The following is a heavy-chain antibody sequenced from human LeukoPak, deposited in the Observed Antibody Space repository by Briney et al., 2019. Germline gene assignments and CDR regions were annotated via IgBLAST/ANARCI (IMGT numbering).Heavy chain of an antibody. J-gene: IGHJ4*02. Sequence: SETLSLTCTVSGDSFSYFYWSWIRQPPGKGLEWIGYIYNSGSTNYNPSLKSRVTISLDTSKNQFSLKLSSVTAADTAVYYCARGEPVLRYFDWLLGYFDYWGQGTLVTVSS. V-gene: IGHV4-59*01. CDR1: GDSFSYFY. CDR3: ARGEPVLRYFDWLLGYFDY. CDR2: IYNSGST. D-gene: IGHD3-9*01.